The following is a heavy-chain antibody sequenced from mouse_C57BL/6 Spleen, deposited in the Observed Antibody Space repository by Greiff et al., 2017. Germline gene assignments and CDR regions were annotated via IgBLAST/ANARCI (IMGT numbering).Heavy chain of an antibody. CDR1: GYTFTSYW. CDR2: IHPNSGST. CDR3: ARSRDYGYAMDY. V-gene: IGHV1-64*01. Sequence: VQLQQPGAELVKPGASVKLSCKASGYTFTSYWMHWVKQRPGQGLEWIGMIHPNSGSTNYNEKFKGKATLTVDKSSSTAYMQLSSLTSEDSAVYYCARSRDYGYAMDYWGQGTSVTVSS. J-gene: IGHJ4*01. D-gene: IGHD2-4*01.